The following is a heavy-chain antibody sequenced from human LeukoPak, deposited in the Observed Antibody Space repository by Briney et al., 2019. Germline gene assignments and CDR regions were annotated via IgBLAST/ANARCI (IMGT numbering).Heavy chain of an antibody. V-gene: IGHV3-7*03. CDR3: ARGRYSGTTYYFDY. J-gene: IGHJ4*02. CDR2: IKKDGSET. Sequence: GGSLRLSCAASGFTFSSYWMSWFRQAPGKGLEGVANIKKDGSETYYVDSVKGRFTISRDNAKNSLYLQMNSLRAEDTAMYYCARGRYSGTTYYFDYWGQGTLVTVSS. D-gene: IGHD5-12*01. CDR1: GFTFSSYW.